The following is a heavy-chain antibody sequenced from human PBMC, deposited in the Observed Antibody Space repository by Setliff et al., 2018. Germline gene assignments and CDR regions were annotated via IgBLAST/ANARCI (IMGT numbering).Heavy chain of an antibody. CDR3: ARDDLRAGDAFDF. J-gene: IGHJ3*01. CDR1: GYSISSGYY. V-gene: IGHV4-38-2*02. CDR2: IYHSGST. Sequence: PSETLSLTCTVSGYSISSGYYWGWIRQPPGKGLEWIGSIYHSGSTYYNPSLKSRVTISVDTSKNQFSLKLSSVTAADTAVYFCARDDLRAGDAFDFWGQGTMVTVSS.